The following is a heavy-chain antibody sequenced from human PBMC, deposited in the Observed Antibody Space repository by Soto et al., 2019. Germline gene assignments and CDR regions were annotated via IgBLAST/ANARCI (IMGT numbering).Heavy chain of an antibody. Sequence: QVQLQESGPGLVKPSQTLSLTYTVSDGSISSGGYYWSWIRQHPGRGLAWIGYIFYSGSTYYNPSLNSRVTISVDTSKNQCAVKLSSVTAADTAVYYCARAYYDSSGYSLPFDYWGQGTLVTVSS. D-gene: IGHD3-22*01. CDR2: IFYSGST. V-gene: IGHV4-31*03. J-gene: IGHJ4*02. CDR1: DGSISSGGYY. CDR3: ARAYYDSSGYSLPFDY.